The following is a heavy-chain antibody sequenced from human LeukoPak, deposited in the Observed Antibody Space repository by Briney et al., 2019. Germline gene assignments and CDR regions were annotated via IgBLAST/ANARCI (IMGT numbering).Heavy chain of an antibody. Sequence: PGGSLRLSCAASGFTFSSYAMSWVRQAPGKGLEWVSAISGSGGGTYYADSVKGRFTISRDNSRNTLYLQMNSLRAEDTAIYSCAKARDSSGSFGLDYWGQGTLVTVSS. V-gene: IGHV3-23*01. J-gene: IGHJ4*02. CDR1: GFTFSSYA. CDR2: ISGSGGGT. CDR3: AKARDSSGSFGLDY. D-gene: IGHD6-19*01.